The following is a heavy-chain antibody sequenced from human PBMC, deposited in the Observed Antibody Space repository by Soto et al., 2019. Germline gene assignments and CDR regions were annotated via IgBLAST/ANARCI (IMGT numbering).Heavy chain of an antibody. CDR3: ARGVDSWSGYLF. CDR2: TSYTGNT. CDR1: GGSITSYH. Sequence: SETLSLTCIVSGGSITSYHWSWIRQFPGKGLEWIAYTSYTGNTNYNPSLQSRVTISIDTSKSQLSLKMTSMTAADRGVYYCARGVDSWSGYLFWGQGTPVTVSS. J-gene: IGHJ4*02. V-gene: IGHV4-59*12. D-gene: IGHD3-3*01.